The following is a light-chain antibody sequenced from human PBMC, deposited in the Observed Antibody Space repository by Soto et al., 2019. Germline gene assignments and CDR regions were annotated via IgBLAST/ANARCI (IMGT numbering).Light chain of an antibody. V-gene: IGKV3-20*01. Sequence: EIVLTQSPGTLSLSPGERATLSCRASQSVSSSYLAWYQQKPGQAPRLLIYGASARATGIPDRFSGSGSGTDFTLSLSRLEPEDFAVYYCQQYGSSSLTFGGGTKVEIK. CDR2: GAS. J-gene: IGKJ4*01. CDR1: QSVSSSY. CDR3: QQYGSSSLT.